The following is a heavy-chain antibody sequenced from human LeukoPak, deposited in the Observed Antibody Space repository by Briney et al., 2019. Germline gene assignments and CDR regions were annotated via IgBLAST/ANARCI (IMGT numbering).Heavy chain of an antibody. J-gene: IGHJ5*02. Sequence: SETLSLTCAVYGGSFSGYYWSWVRQPPGKGLDWIGEINHSGSTNYNPSLKSRVTLSVDASKNQFFLKLSSVTAADTATYYCARHGFGSGGSWFDPWGQGFLVTVFS. V-gene: IGHV4-34*01. CDR3: ARHGFGSGGSWFDP. CDR1: GGSFSGYY. CDR2: INHSGST. D-gene: IGHD2-15*01.